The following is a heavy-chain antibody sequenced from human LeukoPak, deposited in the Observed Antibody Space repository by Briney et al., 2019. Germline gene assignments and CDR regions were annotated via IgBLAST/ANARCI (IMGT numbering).Heavy chain of an antibody. J-gene: IGHJ2*01. D-gene: IGHD5-24*01. V-gene: IGHV1-8*03. Sequence: ASVKVSCKASGYTFTSYDINWVRQATGQGLEWMGWMTPNSGHTAYAQKLQGRVTITRNTSITTAYMELSSLRSEDTAVYYCARGRDGYNFGYFDLWGRGTLVTVSS. CDR1: GYTFTSYD. CDR2: MTPNSGHT. CDR3: ARGRDGYNFGYFDL.